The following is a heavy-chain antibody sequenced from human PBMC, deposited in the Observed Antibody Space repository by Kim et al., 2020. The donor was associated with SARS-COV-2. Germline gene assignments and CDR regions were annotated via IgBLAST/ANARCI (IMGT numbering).Heavy chain of an antibody. V-gene: IGHV1-69*10. Sequence: SVKVSCKASGYTFSSYSISWVRQAPGQGLEWMGWIIPILGIANYAQKFQGRVTITADKSTSTAYMELSSLRSEDTAVYYCASWGTYYFDYWGQGTLVTVSS. CDR1: GYTFSSYS. CDR3: ASWGTYYFDY. J-gene: IGHJ4*02. CDR2: IIPILGIA. D-gene: IGHD7-27*01.